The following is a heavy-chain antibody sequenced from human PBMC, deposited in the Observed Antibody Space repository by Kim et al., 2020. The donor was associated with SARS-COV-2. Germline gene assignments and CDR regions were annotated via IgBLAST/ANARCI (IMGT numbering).Heavy chain of an antibody. CDR1: GFTFSSYA. CDR2: ISYDGSNK. CDR3: ARGSSAAGAEHWFDP. V-gene: IGHV3-30-3*01. Sequence: GGSLRLSCAASGFTFSSYAMHWVRQAPGKGLEWVAVISYDGSNKYYADSVKGRFTFSRDNSKNTLYLQMNSLRAEDTAVYYCARGSSAAGAEHWFDPWGQGTLVTVSS. D-gene: IGHD6-13*01. J-gene: IGHJ5*02.